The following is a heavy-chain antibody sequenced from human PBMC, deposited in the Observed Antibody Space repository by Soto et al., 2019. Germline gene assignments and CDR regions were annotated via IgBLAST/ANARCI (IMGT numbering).Heavy chain of an antibody. CDR2: LYDVDGS. CDR1: GLTISGKKY. J-gene: IGHJ3*01. V-gene: IGHV3-53*01. CDR3: ATWHEREHAYDV. D-gene: IGHD1-1*01. Sequence: DVQLVESGGGLIQPGESLRLSCAAFGLTISGKKYVAWVRQAPGKGLEWVSALYDVDGSFYADSVKSRFTTSSDSSKTTVYLQMNDLRPDDTAVYYCATWHEREHAYDVWGHGTTVTVSS.